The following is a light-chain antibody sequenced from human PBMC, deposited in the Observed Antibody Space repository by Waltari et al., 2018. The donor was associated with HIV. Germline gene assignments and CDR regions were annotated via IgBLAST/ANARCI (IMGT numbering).Light chain of an antibody. V-gene: IGLV3-19*01. CDR1: SLRSFF. J-gene: IGLJ1*01. Sequence: SSELTQDPVVSVALGQTIKITCQGDSLRSFFSNWYQHRPGQAPVLVVYGGNRRPSGIPDRFSASNSGNTSSLIISNSEAVDEADYFCHSRDSNRDRHVFGGGTQVTV. CDR2: GGN. CDR3: HSRDSNRDRHV.